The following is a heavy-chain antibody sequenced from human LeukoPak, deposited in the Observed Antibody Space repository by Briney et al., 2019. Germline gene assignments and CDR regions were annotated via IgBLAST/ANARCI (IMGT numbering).Heavy chain of an antibody. CDR3: ASFSSDYYYYGMDV. J-gene: IGHJ6*02. V-gene: IGHV3-23*01. CDR1: GFTFSSYA. CDR2: ISGSGGST. Sequence: PGGSLRLSCAASGFTFSSYAMSWVRQAPGKGLEWVSAISGSGGSTYYADSLKGRFTISRDNAKNSLYLQMNSLRAEDTAVYYCASFSSDYYYYGMDVWGQGTTVTVSS. D-gene: IGHD3-22*01.